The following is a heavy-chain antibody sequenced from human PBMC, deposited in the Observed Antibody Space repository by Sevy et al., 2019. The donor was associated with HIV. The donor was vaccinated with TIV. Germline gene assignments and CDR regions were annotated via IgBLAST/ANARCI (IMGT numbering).Heavy chain of an antibody. J-gene: IGHJ2*01. CDR2: ISYDGSNK. Sequence: GGSLRLSCAASGFTFSSYAMHWVRQAPGKGLEWVAVISYDGSNKYYADSVKGRFTISRDNSKNTLYLQMNSLRAEDTAVYYCARGSPYSSSWYVWYFDLWGHGTLVTVSS. CDR1: GFTFSSYA. D-gene: IGHD6-13*01. V-gene: IGHV3-30-3*01. CDR3: ARGSPYSSSWYVWYFDL.